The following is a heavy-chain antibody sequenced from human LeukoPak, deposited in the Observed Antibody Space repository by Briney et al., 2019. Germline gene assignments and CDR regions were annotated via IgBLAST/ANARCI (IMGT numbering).Heavy chain of an antibody. CDR3: ANTMVRGVTPHY. CDR1: GGSISSSSYY. D-gene: IGHD3-10*01. J-gene: IGHJ4*02. Sequence: PSETLSLTCTVSGGSISSSSYYWGWIRQPPGKGLEWIGSIYYSGSTYYNPSLKSRVTISVDTSKNQLSLKLSSVTAADTAVYYCANTMVRGVTPHYWGQGTLVTVSS. V-gene: IGHV4-39*01. CDR2: IYYSGST.